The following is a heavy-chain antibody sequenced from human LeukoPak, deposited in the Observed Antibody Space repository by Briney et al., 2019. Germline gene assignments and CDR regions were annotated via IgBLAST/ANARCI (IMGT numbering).Heavy chain of an antibody. V-gene: IGHV4-31*09. D-gene: IGHD6-13*01. Sequence: SQTLSLTCTVSGGSISSGGYYWSWIRQHPGKGLEWIGYIYYSGSTYYNPSLKSRVTISLDKSKNQFSLKLSSVTAADTAVYYWATPAAAGTALAWFDPWGQGTLVTVSS. CDR2: IYYSGST. J-gene: IGHJ5*02. CDR3: ATPAAAGTALAWFDP. CDR1: GGSISSGGYY.